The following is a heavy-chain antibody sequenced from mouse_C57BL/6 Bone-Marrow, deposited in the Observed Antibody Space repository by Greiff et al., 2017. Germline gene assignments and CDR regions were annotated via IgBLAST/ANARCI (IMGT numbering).Heavy chain of an antibody. V-gene: IGHV1-81*01. Sequence: QVQLKQSGAELASPGASVKLSCKASGYTFTSYGISWVKQRTGQGLEWIGEIYPRSGNTYYNEKFKGKATLTADKSSSTAYMELRSLTSEDSAVYFCARSRGWGYYFDYWGQGTTLTVSS. CDR3: ARSRGWGYYFDY. CDR1: GYTFTSYG. CDR2: IYPRSGNT. D-gene: IGHD3-3*01. J-gene: IGHJ2*01.